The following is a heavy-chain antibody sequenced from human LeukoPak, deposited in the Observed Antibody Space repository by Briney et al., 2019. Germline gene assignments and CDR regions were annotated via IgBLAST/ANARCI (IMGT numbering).Heavy chain of an antibody. V-gene: IGHV3-33*08. CDR1: GFAFSTHT. D-gene: IGHD6-19*01. CDR2: IWSDGSSK. J-gene: IGHJ6*02. CDR3: ARGQSPSYYDMDV. Sequence: PGGSLRLSCAASGFAFSTHTMTWVRQAPGKGLEWVAVIWSDGSSKHYGDSVKGRFTISRDNSKNTLYLQMNSLRAEDTAVYHCARGQSPSYYDMDVWGQGTTVTVSS.